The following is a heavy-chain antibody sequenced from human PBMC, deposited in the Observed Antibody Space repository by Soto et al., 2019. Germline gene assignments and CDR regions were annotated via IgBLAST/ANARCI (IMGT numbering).Heavy chain of an antibody. D-gene: IGHD6-6*01. CDR3: ARENSSSSGIDY. CDR1: GFTFSDYY. Sequence: GGSLRLSCAASGFTFSDYYMSWIRQAPGKGLEWVSYISSSSSYKNYADYVKGRFTISRDNDKNSLYLQMNSLRAEDTAVYYCARENSSSSGIDYWGHGTLVTVSS. V-gene: IGHV3-11*06. J-gene: IGHJ4*01. CDR2: ISSSSSYK.